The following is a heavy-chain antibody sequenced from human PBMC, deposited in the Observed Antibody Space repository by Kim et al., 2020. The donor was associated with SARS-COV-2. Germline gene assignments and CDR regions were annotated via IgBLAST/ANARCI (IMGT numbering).Heavy chain of an antibody. CDR3: ARDMRAARPFDY. D-gene: IGHD6-6*01. V-gene: IGHV1-18*01. Sequence: NYAQKLQGRVTMTTDTSTSTAYMELRSLRSDDTAVYYCARDMRAARPFDYWGQGTLVTVSS. J-gene: IGHJ4*02.